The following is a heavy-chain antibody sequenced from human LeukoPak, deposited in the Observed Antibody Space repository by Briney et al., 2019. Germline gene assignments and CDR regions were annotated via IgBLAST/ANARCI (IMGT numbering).Heavy chain of an antibody. CDR3: ARDETEHFGSYYAF. CDR1: GGSISSGSYY. Sequence: PSETLSLTCTVSGGSISSGSYYWSWIRQPAGKGLEWIGRIYTSGSTNYNPSLKSRVTISVDTSKNQFSLKLSSVTAADTAVYYCARDETEHFGSYYAFWGQGKLVSVSS. D-gene: IGHD3-3*02. J-gene: IGHJ4*02. V-gene: IGHV4-61*02. CDR2: IYTSGST.